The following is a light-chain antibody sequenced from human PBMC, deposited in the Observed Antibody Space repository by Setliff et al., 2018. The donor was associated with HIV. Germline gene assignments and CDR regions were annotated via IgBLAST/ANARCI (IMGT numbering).Light chain of an antibody. CDR1: SSNIGAGYD. V-gene: IGLV1-40*01. Sequence: QSVLTQPPSMSGAPGQRVTISCTGSSSNIGAGYDVHWYQQLPGTAPKLLIYGDTNRPSGVPDRFSGSKSGTSASLAITGLQTEDVADYYCQSYDSTVSAFHVFGTWTNVTVL. CDR2: GDT. J-gene: IGLJ1*01. CDR3: QSYDSTVSAFHV.